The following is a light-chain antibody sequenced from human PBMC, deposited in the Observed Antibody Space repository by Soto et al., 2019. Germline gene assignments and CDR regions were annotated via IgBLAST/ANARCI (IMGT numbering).Light chain of an antibody. CDR1: QSVASNY. CDR2: GAS. Sequence: EIVVTQSPGTLSLSPGERATLSCRASQSVASNYLAWYQQKPGQAPRLLIYGASSRATGIPDRFSGSWSGTDFTLTISRLEPEDFAVYYWQQYGSSPLTFGGGTKVEIK. V-gene: IGKV3-20*01. CDR3: QQYGSSPLT. J-gene: IGKJ4*01.